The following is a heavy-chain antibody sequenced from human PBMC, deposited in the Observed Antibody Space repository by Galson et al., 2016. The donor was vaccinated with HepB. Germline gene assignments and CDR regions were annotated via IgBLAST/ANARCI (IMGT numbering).Heavy chain of an antibody. V-gene: IGHV3-74*01. CDR3: ARDFDISGDY. D-gene: IGHD1-26*01. Sequence: SLRLSCAASGFTFSNYWIHWVLQAPGKGLVSVSRINPGGSTTGFADSVKGRFTISRDNAKNTVYLYMNSLRAEDTGVYYCARDFDISGDYWGQGTLVTVPS. CDR1: GFTFSNYW. CDR2: INPGGSTT. J-gene: IGHJ4*02.